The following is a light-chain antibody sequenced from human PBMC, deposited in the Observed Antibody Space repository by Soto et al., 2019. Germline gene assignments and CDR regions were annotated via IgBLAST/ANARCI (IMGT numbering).Light chain of an antibody. Sequence: TQSPGTLSASVGDRVTITCRASQSISSWLAWYQQKPGKAPKLLIYDASSLESGVPSRFSGSGSGTEFTLTISSLQPDDFATYYCQQSYSTPITFGQGTRLEIK. CDR3: QQSYSTPIT. CDR2: DAS. CDR1: QSISSW. J-gene: IGKJ5*01. V-gene: IGKV1-5*01.